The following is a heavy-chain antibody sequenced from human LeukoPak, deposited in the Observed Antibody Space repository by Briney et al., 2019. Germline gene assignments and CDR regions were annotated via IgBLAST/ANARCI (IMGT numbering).Heavy chain of an antibody. D-gene: IGHD3-10*01. Sequence: PSQTLSLTCTVSGGSISSGGCYWGWIRQHPGKGLEWIGYICYSGSTYYNPSLKSRVPISVDTSKNQFSLKLSSVTAADTAVYYCARGRLLWFGVNWFGPWGQGNLVTVSS. V-gene: IGHV4-31*03. CDR2: ICYSGST. CDR1: GGSISSGGCY. CDR3: ARGRLLWFGVNWFGP. J-gene: IGHJ5*02.